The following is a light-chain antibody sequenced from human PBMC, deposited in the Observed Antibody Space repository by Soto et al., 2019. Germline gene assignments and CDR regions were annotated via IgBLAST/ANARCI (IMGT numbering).Light chain of an antibody. Sequence: DLQMTQSPSSLSASVGDRVTITCRASQSISSYLNWYQQRPGKAPNLLIYAASSLQSGVPSRFSGSGSGTDFTLTISSLQPEDFATYYCQQSYGTLITFGQGTRLEIK. J-gene: IGKJ5*01. CDR2: AAS. V-gene: IGKV1-39*01. CDR3: QQSYGTLIT. CDR1: QSISSY.